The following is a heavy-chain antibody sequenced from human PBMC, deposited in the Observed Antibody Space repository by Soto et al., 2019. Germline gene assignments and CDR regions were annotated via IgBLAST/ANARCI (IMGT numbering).Heavy chain of an antibody. CDR1: GFTFSSYA. CDR2: ISGSGGST. V-gene: IGHV3-23*01. J-gene: IGHJ6*02. D-gene: IGHD2-8*01. Sequence: EVQLLESGGGLVQPGGSLRLSCAASGFTFSSYAMSWVRQAPGKGLEWVSAISGSGGSTYYADSVKGRFTISRDNSKNTLYLQMNSLRAEDTAVYYCAKEGYCTNGVCSNPHHGRDVWGQGTTVTVSS. CDR3: AKEGYCTNGVCSNPHHGRDV.